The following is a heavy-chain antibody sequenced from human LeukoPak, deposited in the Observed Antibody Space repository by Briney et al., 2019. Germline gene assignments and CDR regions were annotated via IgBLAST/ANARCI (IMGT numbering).Heavy chain of an antibody. Sequence: GGSLRLSCAASGFTFSRCVMHWVRQAPGKGLEWVAFIRYEGSNKHYTDSVKGRFTISRDDSRNTVHLQMNSLRAEDTAVYYCARASYDYIWGTTDYWGQGILVTVSS. CDR2: IRYEGSNK. CDR3: ARASYDYIWGTTDY. J-gene: IGHJ4*02. D-gene: IGHD3-16*01. CDR1: GFTFSRCV. V-gene: IGHV3-30*02.